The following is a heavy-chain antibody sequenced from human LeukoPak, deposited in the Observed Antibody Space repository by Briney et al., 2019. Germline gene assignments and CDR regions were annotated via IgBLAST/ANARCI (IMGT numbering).Heavy chain of an antibody. Sequence: SETLSLTCSVYGGSFSGYYWSWIRQPPGKGLEWIGSIYYSGSTYYNPSLKSRVTISVDTSKNQFSLKLSSVTAADTAVYYCARDIRYCSGGSCYVLWGQGTLVTVSS. CDR3: ARDIRYCSGGSCYVL. CDR1: GGSFSGYY. J-gene: IGHJ4*02. D-gene: IGHD2-15*01. CDR2: IYYSGST. V-gene: IGHV4-34*01.